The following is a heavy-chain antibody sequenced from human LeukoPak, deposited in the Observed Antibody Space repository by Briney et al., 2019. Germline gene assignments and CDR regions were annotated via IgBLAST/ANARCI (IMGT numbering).Heavy chain of an antibody. V-gene: IGHV4-31*03. CDR3: ARGRSSVNWFDP. CDR2: IYYSGST. D-gene: IGHD6-13*01. Sequence: SETLSLTCTVSGGSISSGGYYWSWIRQHPGKGLEWIGYIYYSGSTYYNPSLKSRVTISVDTSKNQFSLKLSSVTAADTAVYYCARGRSSVNWFDPWGQGTLVTVSS. CDR1: GGSISSGGYY. J-gene: IGHJ5*02.